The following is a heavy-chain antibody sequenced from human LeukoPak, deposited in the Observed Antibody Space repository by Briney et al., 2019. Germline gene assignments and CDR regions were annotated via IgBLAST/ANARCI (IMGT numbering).Heavy chain of an antibody. V-gene: IGHV1-2*02. D-gene: IGHD4-17*01. CDR3: ARGPTVTTDYYYYYMDV. J-gene: IGHJ6*03. CDR2: INPKSGGT. Sequence: ASVKVSCKASGYTFTGYYIHWVRQAPGQGLEWMGWINPKSGGTNYAQKFQGRVTMTRDTSISTAYMELSRLRSDDTAVYYCARGPTVTTDYYYYYMDVWGKGTTVTVSS. CDR1: GYTFTGYY.